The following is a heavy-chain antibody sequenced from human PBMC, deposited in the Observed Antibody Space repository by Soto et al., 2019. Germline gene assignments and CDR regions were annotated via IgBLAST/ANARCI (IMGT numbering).Heavy chain of an antibody. CDR1: GYSISSGYY. J-gene: IGHJ5*02. V-gene: IGHV4-38-2*02. D-gene: IGHD5-12*01. CDR2: IYHSGST. Sequence: PSGTLSLTCAVSGYSISSGYYWGWIRPPPGKGPGWIGSIYHSGSTYYNPSLKSRFTISVDTSKNQFSLMRSSVTAADTAVYYWARDPSRATARWFNPWGQGTLVTVSS. CDR3: ARDPSRATARWFNP.